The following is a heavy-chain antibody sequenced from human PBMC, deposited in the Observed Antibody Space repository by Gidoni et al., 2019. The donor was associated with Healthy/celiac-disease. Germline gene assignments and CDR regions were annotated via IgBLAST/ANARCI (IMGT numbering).Heavy chain of an antibody. Sequence: EVQLLEYGGGLVQPGGSLRFSCAASGFTFSSYAKGWVRQAPGKGLEWVSAISGSGGSTYYADSVKGRFTISRDNSKNTLYLQMNSLRAEDTAVYYCAKEGQWLVLFPFDYWGQGTLVTVSS. CDR1: GFTFSSYA. CDR3: AKEGQWLVLFPFDY. V-gene: IGHV3-23*01. J-gene: IGHJ4*02. D-gene: IGHD6-19*01. CDR2: ISGSGGST.